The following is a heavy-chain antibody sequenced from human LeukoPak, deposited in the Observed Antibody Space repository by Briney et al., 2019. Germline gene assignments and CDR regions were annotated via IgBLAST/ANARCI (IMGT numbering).Heavy chain of an antibody. Sequence: GGSLRLSCAPSGFTFSSYARHWVRQAPGKGLEYVSAISSNGGSTYYANSVKGRFTISRDNSKNTLYLQMGSLRAEDMAVYYCARGTLAVAGNFYYYYMDVWGKGPTVTVSS. CDR2: ISSNGGST. CDR1: GFTFSSYA. V-gene: IGHV3-64*01. CDR3: ARGTLAVAGNFYYYYMDV. J-gene: IGHJ6*03. D-gene: IGHD6-19*01.